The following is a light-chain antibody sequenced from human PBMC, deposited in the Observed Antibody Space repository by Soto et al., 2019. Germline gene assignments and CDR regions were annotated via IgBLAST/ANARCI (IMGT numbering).Light chain of an antibody. CDR3: SSYTTISTLI. CDR2: EVN. Sequence: QSVLTQPASVSGSPGQSITISCTGTSSDVGGYNYVSWYQQHPGKAPKLIIYEVNHRPSGVSNRFSGSKSGNTASLTISGLQAEDEAHYYCSSYTTISTLIFGGGTKVTGL. V-gene: IGLV2-14*01. J-gene: IGLJ2*01. CDR1: SSDVGGYNY.